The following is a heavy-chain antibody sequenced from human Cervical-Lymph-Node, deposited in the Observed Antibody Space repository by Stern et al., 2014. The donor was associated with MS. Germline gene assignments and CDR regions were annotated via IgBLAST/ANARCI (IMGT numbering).Heavy chain of an antibody. CDR3: ARGSGTAYDLRGDY. Sequence: QVQLVQSGAEAKAPGASMKVSCRASGYIFTDYYLHWVRQAPGQGLEWLGWINPNSGGTNYAQNFQGRVTMTRDTSISTAYMELRWLGYDDTAVYYCARGSGTAYDLRGDYWGQGTLVTVSS. CDR2: INPNSGGT. CDR1: GYIFTDYY. V-gene: IGHV1-2*02. D-gene: IGHD3-3*01. J-gene: IGHJ4*01.